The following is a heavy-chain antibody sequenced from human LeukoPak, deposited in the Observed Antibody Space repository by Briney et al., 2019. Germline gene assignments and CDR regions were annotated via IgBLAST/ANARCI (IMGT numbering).Heavy chain of an antibody. V-gene: IGHV1-18*01. J-gene: IGHJ4*02. Sequence: GASVKVSCKASGYTFTSYDISWVRQAPGQGLEWMGWISAYNGNTNYAQKLQGRVTMTTDTSTSTAYMELRSLRSDDTAVYYCARGLGGTVSGYYFDYWGQGTLVTVSS. CDR2: ISAYNGNT. CDR3: ARGLGGTVSGYYFDY. D-gene: IGHD1-26*01. CDR1: GYTFTSYD.